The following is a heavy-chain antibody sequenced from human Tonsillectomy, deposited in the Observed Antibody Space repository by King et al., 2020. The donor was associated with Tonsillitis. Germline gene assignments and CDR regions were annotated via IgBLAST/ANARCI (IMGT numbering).Heavy chain of an antibody. J-gene: IGHJ2*01. CDR3: ARGIVGATSIWYFDL. CDR2: VYTSGST. D-gene: IGHD1-26*01. CDR1: GRSISSYY. V-gene: IGHV4-4*07. Sequence: QLQESGPGLVKPSETLSLTCTVSGRSISSYYWSWIRQPAGKGLKWIGRVYTSGSTNYNPSLKSRVTMSVDTSKNQFSLKLSSVTAADTAVYYCARGIVGATSIWYFDLWGRGTLVTVSS.